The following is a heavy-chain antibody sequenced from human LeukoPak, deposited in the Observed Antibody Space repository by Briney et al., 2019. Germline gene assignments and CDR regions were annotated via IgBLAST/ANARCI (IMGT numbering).Heavy chain of an antibody. CDR2: INPNSGGT. D-gene: IGHD1-1*01. CDR1: GYTLTELS. CDR3: ARAVSGENWNLFDY. V-gene: IGHV1-2*02. J-gene: IGHJ4*02. Sequence: ASVKVSCKVSGYTLTELSMHWVRQAPGQGLEWMGWINPNSGGTNYAQKFQGRVTMTRDTSISTAYMELSRLRSDDTAVYYCARAVSGENWNLFDYWGQGTLVTVSS.